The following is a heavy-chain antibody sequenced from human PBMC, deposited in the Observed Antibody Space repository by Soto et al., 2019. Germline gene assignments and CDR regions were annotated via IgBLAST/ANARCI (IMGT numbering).Heavy chain of an antibody. CDR2: IIPIFGTA. CDR1: GGTFSSYA. D-gene: IGHD3-16*01. V-gene: IGHV1-69*13. Sequence: SVKVSCKASGGTFSSYAISWVRQAPGQGLEWMGGIIPIFGTANYAQKFQGRVTITADESTSTAYMELSSLRSEDTAVYYCARVETFGGVLDYWGQGTLVTVSS. J-gene: IGHJ4*02. CDR3: ARVETFGGVLDY.